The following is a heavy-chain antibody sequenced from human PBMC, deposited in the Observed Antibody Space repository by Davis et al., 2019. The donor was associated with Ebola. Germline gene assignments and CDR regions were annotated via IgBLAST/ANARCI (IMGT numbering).Heavy chain of an antibody. J-gene: IGHJ6*02. CDR3: ARDIGYSNGWPDYYYYGMDV. D-gene: IGHD6-19*01. Sequence: GESLKISCAASGFTFSLYAMHWVRQAPGKGLEWVAVVSYDGRNKYYVDSVKGRFTVSRDNSRNTLNLQMNSLRAEDTAVYYCARDIGYSNGWPDYYYYGMDVWGQGMTVTVTS. V-gene: IGHV3-30*04. CDR1: GFTFSLYA. CDR2: VSYDGRNK.